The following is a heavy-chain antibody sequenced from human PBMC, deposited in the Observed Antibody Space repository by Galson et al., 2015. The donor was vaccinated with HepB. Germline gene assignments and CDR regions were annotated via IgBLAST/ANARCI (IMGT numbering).Heavy chain of an antibody. J-gene: IGHJ4*02. Sequence: SLRLSCAASGFTFSSYAMSWVRQAPGKGLEWVATISGSGSSTYYADSVKGRFTISRDNSKNTLYLQMNSLRAEDTAKYYCAKDRVSSGYSFGYWGQGILVTVSS. D-gene: IGHD3-22*01. V-gene: IGHV3-23*01. CDR2: ISGSGSST. CDR1: GFTFSSYA. CDR3: AKDRVSSGYSFGY.